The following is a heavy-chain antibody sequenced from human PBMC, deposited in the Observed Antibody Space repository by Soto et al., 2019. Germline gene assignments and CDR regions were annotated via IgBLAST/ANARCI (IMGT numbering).Heavy chain of an antibody. V-gene: IGHV5-10-1*01. CDR1: GYSFASYW. J-gene: IGHJ5*02. Sequence: PGESLKISCKGSGYSFASYWISWVRQMPAKGLEWMGRIDPSDSYANYSPSFQGHVTFSADKSISTAYLQWSSLRASDXHMDYCARHKAFYYDSSGAWGQXTMVTVSS. CDR2: IDPSDSYA. CDR3: ARHKAFYYDSSGA. D-gene: IGHD3-22*01.